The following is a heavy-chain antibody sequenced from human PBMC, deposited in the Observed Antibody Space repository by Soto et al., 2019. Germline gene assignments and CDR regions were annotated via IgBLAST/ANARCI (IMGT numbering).Heavy chain of an antibody. V-gene: IGHV1-69*01. J-gene: IGHJ5*02. Sequence: QVQLVQSGAEVKKPGSSVKVSCTASGGTFSSYAISWVRQAPGQGLEWMGGIIPIFGTANYEQKVQGIVTITADESTGTAYMERSSLRSEDTAVYYCARGPYCDSSPYNWFDPWGQRSLVTVSS. CDR1: GGTFSSYA. CDR2: IIPIFGTA. CDR3: ARGPYCDSSPYNWFDP. D-gene: IGHD4-17*01.